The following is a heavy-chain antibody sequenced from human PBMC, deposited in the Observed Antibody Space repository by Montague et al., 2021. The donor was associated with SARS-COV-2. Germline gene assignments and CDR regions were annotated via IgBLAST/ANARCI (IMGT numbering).Heavy chain of an antibody. J-gene: IGHJ5*01. CDR3: IRGRASVDS. CDR2: VYASGIT. CDR1: GGSISSGSYY. V-gene: IGHV4-61*02. Sequence: TLSLTCTVSGGSISSGSYYWSWIRQPAGKGLDWIGRVYASGITNYNPSLKSRVTISLDTSKNQFSMRLSSVTAADTALYYCIRGRASVDSWGQGTLVTVSS.